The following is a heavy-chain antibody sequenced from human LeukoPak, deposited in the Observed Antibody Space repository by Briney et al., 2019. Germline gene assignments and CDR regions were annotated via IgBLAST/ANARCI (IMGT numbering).Heavy chain of an antibody. D-gene: IGHD5-12*01. CDR1: GYTFTSYY. CDR3: ARGEWLRLGYYYYGMDV. V-gene: IGHV1-46*01. CDR2: INPSGGST. J-gene: IGHJ6*02. Sequence: ASVKVSCKASGYTFTSYYMHWVRQAPGQGLEWMGIINPSGGSTSYARKFQGRVTMTRDTSTSTVYMELSSLRSEDTAVYYCARGEWLRLGYYYYGMDVWGQGTTVTVSS.